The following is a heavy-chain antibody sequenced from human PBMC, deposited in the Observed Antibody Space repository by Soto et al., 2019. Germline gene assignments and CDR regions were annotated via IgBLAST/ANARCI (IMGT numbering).Heavy chain of an antibody. D-gene: IGHD6-13*01. CDR1: GGSISSYY. CDR3: ARDLGIAAAGTPPYYYYGMDV. Sequence: SETLSLTSTVSGGSISSYYWSWIRQPPGKGLEWIGCIYYSGGTNYAQKFQGWVTMTRDTSISTAYMELSRLRSDDTAVYYCARDLGIAAAGTPPYYYYGMDVWGQGTTVTVSS. J-gene: IGHJ6*02. V-gene: IGHV4-59*01. CDR2: IYYSGGT.